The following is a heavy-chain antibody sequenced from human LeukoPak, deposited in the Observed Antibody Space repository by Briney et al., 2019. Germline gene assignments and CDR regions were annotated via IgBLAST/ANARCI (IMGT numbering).Heavy chain of an antibody. CDR3: AKAPLPY. V-gene: IGHV3-23*01. CDR1: GFTFSNYA. J-gene: IGHJ4*02. CDR2: ISGSGGST. Sequence: GGSPRLSSAASGFTFSNYAMNWGRHALGKRLEWVSAISGSGGSTYYADSVKGRFTISRDNSKNTLYLQMNSLRAEDTAVYYCAKAPLPYWGQGTLVTVSS.